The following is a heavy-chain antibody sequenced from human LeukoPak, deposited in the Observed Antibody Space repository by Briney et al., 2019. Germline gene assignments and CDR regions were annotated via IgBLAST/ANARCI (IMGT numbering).Heavy chain of an antibody. D-gene: IGHD6-19*01. J-gene: IGHJ5*02. CDR2: IYYNGRT. CDR3: VRDPKSAVAADWFDP. CDR1: GDSISSSTYY. Sequence: PSETLSLTCTVSGDSISSSTYYWGWIRQPPGKGLEWIGSIYYNGRTYYSPSLKSRVTISIDTSNQFSLRLDSMTAADTAVYYCVRDPKSAVAADWFDPWGQGTLVTVSS. V-gene: IGHV4-39*07.